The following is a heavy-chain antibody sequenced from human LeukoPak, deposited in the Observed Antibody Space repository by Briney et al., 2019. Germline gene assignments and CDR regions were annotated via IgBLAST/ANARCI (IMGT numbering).Heavy chain of an antibody. Sequence: GASVKVSCKASGYTFINNCMHWVRQAPGQGLEWMGMITPSGGSTNYTQKFQGRVTVTRDTSTSTVYMELSSLRSEDTAVYYCATVQAGGWCSQWGQGTLVTVSS. CDR1: GYTFINNC. D-gene: IGHD6-19*01. CDR3: ATVQAGGWCSQ. J-gene: IGHJ4*02. V-gene: IGHV1-46*01. CDR2: ITPSGGST.